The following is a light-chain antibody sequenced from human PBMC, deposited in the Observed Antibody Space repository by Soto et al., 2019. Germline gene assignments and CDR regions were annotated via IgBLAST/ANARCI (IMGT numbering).Light chain of an antibody. CDR2: GAS. CDR1: ETVRTF. Sequence: VLTQSPATLSLSPGERATLSCRASETVRTFVDWYQQKPGQAPRLLIYGASNRATVIPARFSGSGSGTAFNHTISNLEHEDFAVYYCQQHSHWPPWTFGQGTRVEIQ. J-gene: IGKJ1*01. CDR3: QQHSHWPPWT. V-gene: IGKV3-11*01.